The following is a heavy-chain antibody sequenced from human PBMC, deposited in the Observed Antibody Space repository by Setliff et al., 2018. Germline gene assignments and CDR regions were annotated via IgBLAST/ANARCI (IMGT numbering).Heavy chain of an antibody. Sequence: ASVKVSCKASGYTFTGHYMHWVRQAPGQGLEWIGRINPNSGGTNYAQKFQGRVTMTRDTSISTAYMELSRLRSDDTAVYYCAREEVGRYSSGWYISSDNWFDPWGQGTLVTVSS. CDR2: INPNSGGT. J-gene: IGHJ5*02. V-gene: IGHV1-2*06. CDR3: AREEVGRYSSGWYISSDNWFDP. D-gene: IGHD6-19*01. CDR1: GYTFTGHY.